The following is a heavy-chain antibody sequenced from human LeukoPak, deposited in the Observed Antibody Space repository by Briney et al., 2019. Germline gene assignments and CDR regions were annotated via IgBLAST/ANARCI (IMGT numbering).Heavy chain of an antibody. J-gene: IGHJ6*02. Sequence: PSETLCVTCAVSGGSVSIFYWYWTRERAGEGLERIGRIYTIGGTKYVPSLSCRVSISLDTHKNQFSLIFTSLTPADTDMYYCASSGGSEYYDSVVLPYYYDGLDVWGQGTTVAVCS. V-gene: IGHV4-4*07. D-gene: IGHD3-16*01. CDR3: ASSGGSEYYDSVVLPYYYDGLDV. CDR2: IYTIGGT. CDR1: GGSVSIFY.